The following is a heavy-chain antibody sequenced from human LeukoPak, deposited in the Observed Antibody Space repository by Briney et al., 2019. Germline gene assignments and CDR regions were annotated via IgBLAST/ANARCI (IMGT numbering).Heavy chain of an antibody. V-gene: IGHV3-7*01. J-gene: IGHJ4*02. CDR2: IKDDGGDK. D-gene: IGHD5-24*01. CDR1: GFTFSSAW. CDR3: ARDYKYAFDN. Sequence: GGSLRLSCAASGFTFSSAWMTWVRQAPGKGLEWVATIKDDGGDKYYVDSVKGRFTISRDNAKKSLWLQMNSLRVEDTAVYYCARDYKYAFDNWGQGTLVTVSS.